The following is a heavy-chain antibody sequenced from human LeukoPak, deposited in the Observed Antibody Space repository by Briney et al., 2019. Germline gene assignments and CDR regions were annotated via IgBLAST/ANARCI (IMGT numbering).Heavy chain of an antibody. CDR2: IYYSGNT. CDR3: ARQTGSGLFILP. V-gene: IGHV4-39*01. CDR1: GVSISSSNSY. Sequence: SETLSLTCTVSGVSISSSNSYWGGIRQPPGKGLEWIGSIYYSGNTYYNASLKSQVSISIDTSKNQFSLKLTSVTAADTAVYYCARQTGSGLFILPGGQGTLVTVSS. D-gene: IGHD3/OR15-3a*01. J-gene: IGHJ4*02.